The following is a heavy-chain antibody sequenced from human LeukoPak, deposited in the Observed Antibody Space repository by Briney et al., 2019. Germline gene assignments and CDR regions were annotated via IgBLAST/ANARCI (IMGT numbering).Heavy chain of an antibody. D-gene: IGHD1-26*01. CDR2: INNIVSHI. CDR1: RFTFSGYW. J-gene: IGHJ4*02. CDR3: ARDPTYYLRYGYFDY. V-gene: IGHV3-21*01. Sequence: PGGSLRLSCAASRFTFSGYWMSWVRLAPGKGLEWVSSINNIVSHIYYADSVKGRFTISRDNAKNSLYLQMNSLRAEDTAIYYCARDPTYYLRYGYFDYWGQGTLVTVSS.